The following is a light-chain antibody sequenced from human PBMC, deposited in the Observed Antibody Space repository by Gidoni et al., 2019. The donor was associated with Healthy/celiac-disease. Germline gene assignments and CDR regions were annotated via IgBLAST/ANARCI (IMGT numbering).Light chain of an antibody. CDR2: DAS. V-gene: IGKV3-11*01. CDR3: QQRSNWPFT. Sequence: EILLTQSPATLSLSPGERATLSCRASQSVSSYLAWYQQKPGQAPMLLIYDASNRATGIPARFSGSGSGTDFTLTSSSLEPEDFAVYYCQQRSNWPFTFXGXTKVEIK. J-gene: IGKJ4*01. CDR1: QSVSSY.